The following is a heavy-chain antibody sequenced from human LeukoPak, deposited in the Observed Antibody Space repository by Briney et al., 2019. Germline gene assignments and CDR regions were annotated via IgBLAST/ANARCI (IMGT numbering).Heavy chain of an antibody. CDR3: ATSGSYFIVGWFDP. Sequence: ASVKVSCKVSGYTLTELSMHWVRQAPGKGVERGGGFDPEDGETIYAQKFQGRVTMTEDTSTDTAYMELSSLRSEDTAVYYCATSGSYFIVGWFDPWGQGTLVTVSS. V-gene: IGHV1-24*01. CDR2: FDPEDGET. J-gene: IGHJ5*02. CDR1: GYTLTELS. D-gene: IGHD1-26*01.